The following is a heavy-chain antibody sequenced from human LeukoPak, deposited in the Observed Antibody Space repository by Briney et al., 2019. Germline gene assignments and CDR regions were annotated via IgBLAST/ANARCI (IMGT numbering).Heavy chain of an antibody. D-gene: IGHD2-15*01. Sequence: ASVKVSCKASGYTFTRYYMHWVRQAPGQGLEWMGWINPNSGGTNYAQKFQGRVTMTRDTSISTAYMELSRLRSDDTAVYYCARDYVGVVAATRYYYGMDVWGQGTTVTVSS. V-gene: IGHV1-2*02. CDR3: ARDYVGVVAATRYYYGMDV. CDR1: GYTFTRYY. CDR2: INPNSGGT. J-gene: IGHJ6*02.